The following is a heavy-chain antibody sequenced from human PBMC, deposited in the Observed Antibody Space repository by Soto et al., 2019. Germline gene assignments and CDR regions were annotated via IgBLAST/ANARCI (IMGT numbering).Heavy chain of an antibody. CDR3: ARFRSGIGWDF. Sequence: EVQVLESGGGLEQPGGSLRLSCAASGFTFRSYVMSWVRQAPGKGLEWVSSISGPGGSRYYADSVRGRFTISRDNSNTTVYLQMDSLRAEDTAIYYCARFRSGIGWDFWGQGTLVTVSS. CDR1: GFTFRSYV. V-gene: IGHV3-23*01. J-gene: IGHJ4*02. D-gene: IGHD2-15*01. CDR2: ISGPGGSR.